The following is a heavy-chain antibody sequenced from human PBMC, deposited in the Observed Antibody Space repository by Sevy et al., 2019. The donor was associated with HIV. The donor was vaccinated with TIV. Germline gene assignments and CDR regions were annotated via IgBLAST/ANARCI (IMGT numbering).Heavy chain of an antibody. V-gene: IGHV3-23*01. CDR1: GFIFNSYA. J-gene: IGHJ4*02. CDR3: AKGYGSGSPPDY. Sequence: GGCLRLSCAASGFIFNSYAMSWVRQAPGKGLEWVSSISGSGGSTHYADSVKGRFTISRDNFNKRLYMEMNSLSPEDTAVYYCAKGYGSGSPPDYWGQGTLVTVSS. D-gene: IGHD3-10*01. CDR2: ISGSGGST.